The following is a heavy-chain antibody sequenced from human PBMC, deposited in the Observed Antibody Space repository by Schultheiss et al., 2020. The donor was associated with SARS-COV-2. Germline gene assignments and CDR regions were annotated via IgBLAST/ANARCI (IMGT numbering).Heavy chain of an antibody. CDR2: IYHSGST. V-gene: IGHV4-34*01. CDR1: GGSFSGYY. Sequence: SETLSLTCAVYGGSFSGYYWSWIRQPPGKGLEWIGEIYHSGSTNYNPSLKSRVTISVDTSKNQFSLKLSSVTAADTAVYYCARAIQLERRRGYYFDYWGQGTLVTVSS. D-gene: IGHD1-1*01. J-gene: IGHJ4*02. CDR3: ARAIQLERRRGYYFDY.